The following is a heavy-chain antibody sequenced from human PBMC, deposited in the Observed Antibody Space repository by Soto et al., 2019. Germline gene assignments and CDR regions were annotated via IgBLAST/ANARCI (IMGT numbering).Heavy chain of an antibody. CDR2: IWYDGSNK. CDR3: ATLGGGYSGYALDY. J-gene: IGHJ4*02. V-gene: IGHV3-33*01. CDR1: GFTYSSHG. D-gene: IGHD5-12*01. Sequence: LSLSCAASGFTYSSHGMHWVRQAPGKGLEWAAVIWYDGSNKYYADSVKGRFTISRDNSKNTVYLQMNSLRAEDTAVYYCATLGGGYSGYALDYWGQGALVTVSS.